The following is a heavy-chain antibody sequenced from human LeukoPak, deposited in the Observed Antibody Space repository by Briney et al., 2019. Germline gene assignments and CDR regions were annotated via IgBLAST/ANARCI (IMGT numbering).Heavy chain of an antibody. D-gene: IGHD1-26*01. CDR2: IDWDDDK. Sequence: SGPTLVNPTQTLTLTCTFSGFSLSTSGTRVNWIRQPPGKALEWLARIDWDDDKFYSTSLKTRLTISKDTSKNQVVLTMTNMDPVDTATYYCARISPENYSGSYPFDYWGQGTLVTVSS. V-gene: IGHV2-70*04. J-gene: IGHJ4*02. CDR1: GFSLSTSGTR. CDR3: ARISPENYSGSYPFDY.